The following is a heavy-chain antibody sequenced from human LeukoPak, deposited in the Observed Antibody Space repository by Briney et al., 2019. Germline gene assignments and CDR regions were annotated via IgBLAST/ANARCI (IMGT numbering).Heavy chain of an antibody. Sequence: PSETLSLTCAVSGYSISSGYYWGWIRQPPGKGLEWIGSIYHSGSTYYNPSLKSRVTISVDTSKNQFSLKLSSVTAADTAVYYCARDQYCSSTSCAPGWFDPWGQGTLVTVSS. CDR1: GYSISSGYY. V-gene: IGHV4-38-2*02. CDR3: ARDQYCSSTSCAPGWFDP. J-gene: IGHJ5*02. CDR2: IYHSGST. D-gene: IGHD2-2*01.